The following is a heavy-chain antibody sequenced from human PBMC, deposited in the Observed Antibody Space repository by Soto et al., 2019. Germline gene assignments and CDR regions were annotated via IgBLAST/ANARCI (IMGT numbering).Heavy chain of an antibody. Sequence: PSETLSLTCTVSGGSISSGGYYWSWIRQHPGKGLEWIGYIYYSGSTYYNPSLKSRVTISVDTSKNQFSLKLSSVTAADTAVYYCARGLIAAAGMFYFDYWGQGTLVTVS. V-gene: IGHV4-31*03. J-gene: IGHJ4*02. D-gene: IGHD6-13*01. CDR3: ARGLIAAAGMFYFDY. CDR2: IYYSGST. CDR1: GGSISSGGYY.